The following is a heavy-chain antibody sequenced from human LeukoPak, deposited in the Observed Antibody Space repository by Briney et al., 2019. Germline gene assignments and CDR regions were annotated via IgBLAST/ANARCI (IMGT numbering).Heavy chain of an antibody. CDR1: GFTFSSYD. CDR2: IRYDGSNK. Sequence: GGSLRLSCAASGFTFSSYDMHWVRQAPGKGLEWVAFIRYDGSNKYYADSVKGRFTISRDNAKNTLYLQMNSLRAEDTAVYYCARVGRIAAAGGHFDYWGQGTLVTVSS. CDR3: ARVGRIAAAGGHFDY. V-gene: IGHV3-30*02. D-gene: IGHD6-13*01. J-gene: IGHJ4*02.